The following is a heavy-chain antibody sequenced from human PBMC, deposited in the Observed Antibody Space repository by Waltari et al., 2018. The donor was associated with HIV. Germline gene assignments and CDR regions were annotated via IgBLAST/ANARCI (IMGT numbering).Heavy chain of an antibody. CDR3: ARDQRGDYNFCSLPNHNYGMDV. J-gene: IGHJ6*02. CDR2: VYYKGDT. D-gene: IGHD3-3*01. Sequence: LQLQESGPGLVMPSETLSLTCTVAGGSISSSKYYWTWIRQSTGKGLEWIGNVYYKGDTNYKPSLKSRVAITLDTSKNHFFLTLYSVTAADTATYFCARDQRGDYNFCSLPNHNYGMDVWGQGTTVSVSS. CDR1: GGSISSSKYY. V-gene: IGHV4-39*07.